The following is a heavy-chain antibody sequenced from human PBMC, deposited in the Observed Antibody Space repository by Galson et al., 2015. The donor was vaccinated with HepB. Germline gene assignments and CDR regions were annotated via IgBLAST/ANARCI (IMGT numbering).Heavy chain of an antibody. CDR1: GFTFSSYS. D-gene: IGHD2-2*01. Sequence: SLRLSCAASGFTFSSYSMNWVRQAPGKGLEWVSYISSSSSTIYYADSVKGRFTISRDNAKNSLYLQMNSLRAEDTAVYYCARDFGYCSSTSCLEYGMDVWGQGTTVTVSS. CDR3: ARDFGYCSSTSCLEYGMDV. J-gene: IGHJ6*02. CDR2: ISSSSSTI. V-gene: IGHV3-48*01.